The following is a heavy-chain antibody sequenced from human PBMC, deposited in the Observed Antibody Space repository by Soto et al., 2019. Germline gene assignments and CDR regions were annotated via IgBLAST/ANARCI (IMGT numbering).Heavy chain of an antibody. D-gene: IGHD6-13*01. CDR3: ARDPGSRGNYYYDF. V-gene: IGHV3-21*01. Sequence: GGSLRLACEASAFTFTTYSLNWVRQVPGKGLEWVSSISSSSTYIYYSDSVRGRFTISRDNAKNSLYLQMNSLRAEDTAVYYCARDPGSRGNYYYDFWGQGILVTVSS. CDR2: ISSSSTYI. J-gene: IGHJ4*02. CDR1: AFTFTTYS.